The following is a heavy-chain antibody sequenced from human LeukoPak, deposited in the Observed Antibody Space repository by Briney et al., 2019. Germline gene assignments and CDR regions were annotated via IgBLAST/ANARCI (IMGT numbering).Heavy chain of an antibody. Sequence: GGSLRLSCAASGFTFSSYAMHWVRQAPGKGLEYVSAISSNGGSTYYANSVKGRFTISRDNSKNTLYLQMGSLRAEDMAVYYCARDMAPTRWGELSHPIDYWGQGTLVTVSS. CDR1: GFTFSSYA. V-gene: IGHV3-64*01. J-gene: IGHJ4*02. CDR2: ISSNGGST. D-gene: IGHD3-16*02. CDR3: ARDMAPTRWGELSHPIDY.